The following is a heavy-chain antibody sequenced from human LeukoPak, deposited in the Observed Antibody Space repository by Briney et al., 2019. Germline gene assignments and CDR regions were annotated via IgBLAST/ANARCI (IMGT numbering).Heavy chain of an antibody. CDR3: AREIWGLVGATQGAVDY. D-gene: IGHD1-26*01. J-gene: IGHJ4*02. CDR2: ISAYNGNT. Sequence: ASVKVSCKASGYTFTSYGISWVRQAPGQGLEWMGWISAYNGNTNYAQKLQGRVTMITDTSTSTAYMELRSLRSDDTAVYYCAREIWGLVGATQGAVDYWGQGTLVTVSS. CDR1: GYTFTSYG. V-gene: IGHV1-18*01.